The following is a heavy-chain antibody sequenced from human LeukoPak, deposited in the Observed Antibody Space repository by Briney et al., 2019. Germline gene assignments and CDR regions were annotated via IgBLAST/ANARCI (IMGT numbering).Heavy chain of an antibody. D-gene: IGHD1-1*01. V-gene: IGHV3-53*01. CDR1: GFTVSSNY. J-gene: IGHJ6*02. Sequence: GSLRLSCAASGFTVSSNYMSWVRQAPGRGLEWVSVVYSGGSTYYADSVKGRFTISRDNPKNTLYLQMNSLRAEDTAVYDCARGVTTGTTPYYYAMDVWGQGTTVTVSS. CDR3: ARGVTTGTTPYYYAMDV. CDR2: VYSGGST.